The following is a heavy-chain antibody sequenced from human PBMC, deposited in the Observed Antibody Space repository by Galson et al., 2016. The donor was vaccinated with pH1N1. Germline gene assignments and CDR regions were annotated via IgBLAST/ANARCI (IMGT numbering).Heavy chain of an antibody. D-gene: IGHD4-17*01. Sequence: SLRLSCAASDLTLDYAMNWVRQAPGKGVDWISSISGSGSVTRYADSVQGRFTISKDTSKNPVYLQMHSLRAEDTGLYYCAKGGYGDYGLYVFDIWGQGIMVTVSS. CDR2: ISGSGSVT. CDR3: AKGGYGDYGLYVFDI. V-gene: IGHV3-23*01. J-gene: IGHJ3*02. CDR1: DLTLDYA.